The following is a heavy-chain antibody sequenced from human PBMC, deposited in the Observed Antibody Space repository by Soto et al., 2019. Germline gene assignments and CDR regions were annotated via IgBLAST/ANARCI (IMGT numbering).Heavy chain of an antibody. D-gene: IGHD2-15*01. CDR1: GFTFSIFD. CDR3: ARRYCCGGNCPGIGFDY. J-gene: IGHJ4*02. CDR2: FGRVGDI. V-gene: IGHV3-13*01. Sequence: GGSLRLSCATSGFTFSIFDMHWVRQAPGKGLEWVSGFGRVGDIYYSGAVKGRFTISRDNAKNSLHLQMNSLGAGDTAVYYCARRYCCGGNCPGIGFDYWGQGTPVTVSS.